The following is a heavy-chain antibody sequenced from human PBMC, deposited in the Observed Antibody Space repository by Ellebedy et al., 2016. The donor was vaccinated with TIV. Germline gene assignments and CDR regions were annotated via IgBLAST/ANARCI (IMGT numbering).Heavy chain of an antibody. D-gene: IGHD4-17*01. CDR1: GGSISSYY. CDR3: ARRVEAVTTSYDY. V-gene: IGHV4-59*12. J-gene: IGHJ4*02. CDR2: IYYSGST. Sequence: SETLSLXCTVSGGSISSYYWSWIRQPPGKGLEWIGYIYYSGSTNYNPSLKSRVTISVDTSKNQFSLKLSSVTAADTAVYYCARRVEAVTTSYDYWGQGTLVTVSS.